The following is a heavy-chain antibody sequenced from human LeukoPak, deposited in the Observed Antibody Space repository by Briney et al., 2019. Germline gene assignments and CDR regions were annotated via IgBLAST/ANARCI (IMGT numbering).Heavy chain of an antibody. CDR2: INHSGST. CDR3: ARVRNSMATTFDY. D-gene: IGHD5-24*01. V-gene: IGHV4-34*01. Sequence: SETLSLTCAVYGGSFSGYYWSWIRQPPGKGLEWIGEINHSGSTNYNPSLKSRVTISVDTSKNQFSLKLSSVTAADTAVYYRARVRNSMATTFDYWGQGTLVTVSP. CDR1: GGSFSGYY. J-gene: IGHJ4*02.